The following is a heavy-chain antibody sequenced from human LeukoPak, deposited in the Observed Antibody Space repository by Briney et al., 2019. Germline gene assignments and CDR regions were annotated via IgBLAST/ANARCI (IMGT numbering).Heavy chain of an antibody. Sequence: GGSLRLSCGASGFTFSSYGMHWVRQAPGKGLEWVAFIRYDGSNKYYADSVKGRFTISRDNSKNTLYLQMNSLRAEDTAVYYCAKFRGYRQWLVLPDYWGQGTLVTVSS. J-gene: IGHJ4*02. D-gene: IGHD6-19*01. CDR1: GFTFSSYG. V-gene: IGHV3-30*02. CDR3: AKFRGYRQWLVLPDY. CDR2: IRYDGSNK.